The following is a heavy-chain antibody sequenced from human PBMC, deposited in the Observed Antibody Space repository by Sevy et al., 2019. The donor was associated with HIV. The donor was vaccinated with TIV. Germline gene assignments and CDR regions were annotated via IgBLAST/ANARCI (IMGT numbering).Heavy chain of an antibody. CDR3: GKGGGGHYDPDEIGYYFYYYNMDV. CDR1: GSSFDSYG. Sequence: GGSLRLSCAVSGSSFDSYGMTWVRQAPGKGLEWVSGISGSGSRTYYADSVKGRFIISRDNSKNTLDLQMNSLRSEDTAIYYCGKGGGGHYDPDEIGYYFYYYNMDVWGKGTTVTVSS. CDR2: ISGSGSRT. V-gene: IGHV3-23*01. J-gene: IGHJ6*03. D-gene: IGHD3-22*01.